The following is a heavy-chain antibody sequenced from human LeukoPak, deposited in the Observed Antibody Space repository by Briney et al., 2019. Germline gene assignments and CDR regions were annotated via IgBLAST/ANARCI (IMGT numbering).Heavy chain of an antibody. V-gene: IGHV3-23*01. CDR2: SGNAGDT. CDR3: SKKPPGNYPYDY. D-gene: IGHD3-22*01. J-gene: IGHJ4*02. CDR1: GFTFDVSA. Sequence: LGGSLRLSCAASGFTFDVSAMNWVRQAPGKGLEWVSASGNAGDTYYADSVKGRFTISRDNSKKMLFLQMSSLRAEDTAVYYCSKKPPGNYPYDYWGQGTLVTVSP.